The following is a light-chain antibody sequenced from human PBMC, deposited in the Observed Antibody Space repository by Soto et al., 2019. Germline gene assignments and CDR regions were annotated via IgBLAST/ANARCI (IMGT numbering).Light chain of an antibody. CDR2: EFT. V-gene: IGLV2-23*02. J-gene: IGLJ3*02. Sequence: QSVLTQPASVSGSPGQSITISCTGTSSDVGSHNFVSWYQQRPGKAPKLMIFEFTQRPSGASDRFSASKSGNTASLTISGVRAEDEADYYCCSYADTTTWVFGGGTKVTVL. CDR3: CSYADTTTWV. CDR1: SSDVGSHNF.